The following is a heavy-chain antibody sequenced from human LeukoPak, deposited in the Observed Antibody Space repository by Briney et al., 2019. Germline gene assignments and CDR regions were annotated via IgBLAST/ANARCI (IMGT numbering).Heavy chain of an antibody. D-gene: IGHD3-22*01. V-gene: IGHV1-2*02. CDR1: GYTFTGYY. Sequence: ASVKVSCKASGYTFTGYYMHGVRQAPGQGREWMGWINPNSGGTNYAQKFQGRVTMTRDTSISTAYMELSRLRSDDTAVYYCARDRAGPYDSSGYYPWGQGTLVTVSS. CDR3: ARDRAGPYDSSGYYP. J-gene: IGHJ5*02. CDR2: INPNSGGT.